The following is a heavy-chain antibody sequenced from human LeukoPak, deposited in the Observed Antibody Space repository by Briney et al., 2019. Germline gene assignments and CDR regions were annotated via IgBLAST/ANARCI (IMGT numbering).Heavy chain of an antibody. CDR1: GGSISSYY. J-gene: IGHJ4*02. V-gene: IGHV4-59*12. CDR2: IYYSGST. Sequence: SETLSLTCTVSGGSISSYYWSWIRQPPGKGLEWIGNIYYSGSTNYNPSLKSRVTISVDTSKNQFSLKLSSVTAADTAVYYCARDSGSCKYWGQGTLVTVSS. D-gene: IGHD3-10*01. CDR3: ARDSGSCKY.